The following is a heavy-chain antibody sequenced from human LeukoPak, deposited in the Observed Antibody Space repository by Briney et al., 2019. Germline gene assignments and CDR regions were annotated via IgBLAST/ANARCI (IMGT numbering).Heavy chain of an antibody. CDR1: GFTFSSYG. V-gene: IGHV3-30*18. J-gene: IGHJ4*02. D-gene: IGHD3-22*01. Sequence: GRSLRLSCAASGFTFSSYGMHWVRQAPGKGLEWVAVISYDGSNKYYADSVKGRFTISRDNSKNTLYLQMNSLRAEDTAVYYCAKSITDTYYYDSSGYYNYWGQGTLVTVSS. CDR2: ISYDGSNK. CDR3: AKSITDTYYYDSSGYYNY.